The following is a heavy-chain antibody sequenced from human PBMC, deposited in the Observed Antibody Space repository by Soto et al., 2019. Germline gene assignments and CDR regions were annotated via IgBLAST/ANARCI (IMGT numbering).Heavy chain of an antibody. Sequence: SQTLSLTCAISGDNVSNNSITWNWIRQSPSRGLEWLGRTYYRSKWYHDYAVFVKSRIIIDPDTSKNQFALHLNSVTPEDTAVYYCAKSPGDALDVWGQGTMVTVSS. CDR1: GDNVSNNSIT. CDR2: TYYRSKWYH. J-gene: IGHJ3*01. CDR3: AKSPGDALDV. V-gene: IGHV6-1*01.